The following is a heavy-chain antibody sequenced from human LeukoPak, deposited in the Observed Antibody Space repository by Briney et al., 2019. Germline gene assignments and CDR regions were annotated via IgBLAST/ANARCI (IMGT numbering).Heavy chain of an antibody. CDR2: IYHSGST. V-gene: IGHV4-38-2*02. Sequence: SETLSLTCTVSGYSISSGYYWGWSRQPPGQGRGWIGSIYHSGSTYYNPPLKSRVTISVDTSKNQFSLKLSSVTAADTAVCYCAREGYYDFWSGYHERLNWFDPWGQGTLVTVSS. D-gene: IGHD3-3*01. CDR1: GYSISSGYY. CDR3: AREGYYDFWSGYHERLNWFDP. J-gene: IGHJ5*02.